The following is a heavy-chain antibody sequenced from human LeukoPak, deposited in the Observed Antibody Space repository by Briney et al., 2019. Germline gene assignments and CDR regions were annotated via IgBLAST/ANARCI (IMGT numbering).Heavy chain of an antibody. Sequence: GGSLRLSCAASGFTFSSYWMNWVRQAPGKGLEWVSSISSSTNYIYYADSVKGRFTVSRDNAKNSLYLQMNSLRAEDTAVYFCAREMAAGTFDYWGQGALVTVSS. CDR1: GFTFSSYW. CDR3: AREMAAGTFDY. J-gene: IGHJ4*02. V-gene: IGHV3-21*01. CDR2: ISSSTNYI. D-gene: IGHD5-24*01.